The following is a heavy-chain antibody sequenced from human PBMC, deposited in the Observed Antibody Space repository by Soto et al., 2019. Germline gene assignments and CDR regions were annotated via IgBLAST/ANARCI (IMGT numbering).Heavy chain of an antibody. CDR3: ARVLNAHSGSYYGDAFDI. CDR2: IYYSGST. J-gene: IGHJ3*02. Sequence: SETLSLTCTVSGGSISSYYWSWIRQPPGKGLEWIGYIYYSGSTNYNPSLKSRVTISVDTSKNQFSLKLSSVTAADTAVYYCARVLNAHSGSYYGDAFDIWGQGTMVTVSS. D-gene: IGHD1-26*01. V-gene: IGHV4-59*01. CDR1: GGSISSYY.